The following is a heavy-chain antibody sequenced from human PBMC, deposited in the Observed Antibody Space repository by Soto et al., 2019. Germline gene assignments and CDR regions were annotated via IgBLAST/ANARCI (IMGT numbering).Heavy chain of an antibody. J-gene: IGHJ4*02. Sequence: QVQLVQSGSEVKKPGASLKVSCKTSGFTFSTYGFSWVRQAPGLGLEWVGWISPYHGNTYYAQRLQDRVTMTTDTPTSTAYMELTRLRSDDAAFYYCARWGCSYDSSSGSLDYWGQGTLVTVSS. CDR2: ISPYHGNT. CDR3: ARWGCSYDSSSGSLDY. V-gene: IGHV1-18*04. D-gene: IGHD5-18*01. CDR1: GFTFSTYG.